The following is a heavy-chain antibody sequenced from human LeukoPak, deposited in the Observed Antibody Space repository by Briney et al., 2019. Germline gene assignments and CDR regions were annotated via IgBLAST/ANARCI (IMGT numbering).Heavy chain of an antibody. CDR3: AKDDAWIRFGE. CDR1: GFTFSNFA. V-gene: IGHV3-30*04. CDR2: VSYDGSYK. D-gene: IGHD3-10*01. J-gene: IGHJ4*02. Sequence: GGSLRLSCAATGFTFSNFAMHWVRQAPGKGLEWVAVVSYDGSYKYYADSVKGRFTISRDNSKNTLHLEVISLTAEDTAVYYCAKDDAWIRFGEWSQGTLVTVSS.